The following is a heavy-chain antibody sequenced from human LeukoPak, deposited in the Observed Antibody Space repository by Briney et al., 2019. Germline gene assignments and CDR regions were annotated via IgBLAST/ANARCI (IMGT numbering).Heavy chain of an antibody. CDR1: GGSFSGYY. J-gene: IGHJ4*02. V-gene: IGHV4-34*01. D-gene: IGHD3-22*01. CDR2: INHSGST. CDR3: ASSRGSGYTTFDY. Sequence: SETLSLTCAVYGGSFSGYYWSWIRQPPGKGLEWIGEINHSGSTNYNPSLKSRVTISVDTSKNQFSLKVSSVTAADTAVYYCASSRGSGYTTFDYWGQGTLVTVSS.